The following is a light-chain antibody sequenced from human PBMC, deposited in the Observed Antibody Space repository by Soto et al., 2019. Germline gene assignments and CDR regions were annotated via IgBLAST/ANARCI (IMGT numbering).Light chain of an antibody. CDR3: CSYAGSSTSLYV. J-gene: IGLJ1*01. CDR1: SSDVGSYNL. Sequence: QCVLPQPAYTSASAGQSITLSCTGTSSDVGSYNLVSWYQQHPGKAPKLMIYEVSKRPSGVSNRFSGSKSGNTASLTISGLQAEDEADYYCCSYAGSSTSLYVFGTGTKVTVL. CDR2: EVS. V-gene: IGLV2-23*02.